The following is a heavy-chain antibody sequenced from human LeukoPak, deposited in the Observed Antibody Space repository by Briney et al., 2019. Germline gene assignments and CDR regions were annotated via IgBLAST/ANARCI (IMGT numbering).Heavy chain of an antibody. V-gene: IGHV3-48*01. CDR2: ISSGGSTI. CDR1: GFTVSSNS. D-gene: IGHD3-10*01. CDR3: ARDTYGSGNYYNAPLDY. Sequence: GGSLRLSCTVSGFTVSSNSMSWVRQAPGKGLEWVSYISSGGSTIYYADSVKGRFTISRDNAKNSLYLQMNSLRAEDTAVYYCARDTYGSGNYYNAPLDYWGQGTLVTVSS. J-gene: IGHJ4*02.